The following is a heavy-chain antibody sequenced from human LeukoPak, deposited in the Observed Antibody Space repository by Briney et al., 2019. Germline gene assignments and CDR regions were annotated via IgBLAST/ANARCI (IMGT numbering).Heavy chain of an antibody. Sequence: GSLRLSCAASGFTFNSYWMTWVRQAPGKGLEWIGEINHSGSTNYNPSLKSRVTISVDTSKNQFSLKLSSVTAADTAVYYCARGRRFRAAAGSYYMDVWGKGTTVTVSS. CDR2: INHSGST. CDR1: GFTFNSYW. CDR3: ARGRRFRAAAGSYYMDV. V-gene: IGHV4-34*01. D-gene: IGHD6-13*01. J-gene: IGHJ6*03.